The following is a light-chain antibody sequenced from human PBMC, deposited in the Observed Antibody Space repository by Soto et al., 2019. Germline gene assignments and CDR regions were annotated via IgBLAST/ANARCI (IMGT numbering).Light chain of an antibody. CDR1: QSISNW. Sequence: DIQMTQSPSMLSASVGDTVTITCRASQSISNWLAWYQQKPGQAPKLLIHKASTLESGVPSRFSGSGSGTEFTLTISSLQPDDFATLYCQQYDRFPYTFGQGTKLEIK. CDR3: QQYDRFPYT. CDR2: KAS. J-gene: IGKJ2*01. V-gene: IGKV1-5*03.